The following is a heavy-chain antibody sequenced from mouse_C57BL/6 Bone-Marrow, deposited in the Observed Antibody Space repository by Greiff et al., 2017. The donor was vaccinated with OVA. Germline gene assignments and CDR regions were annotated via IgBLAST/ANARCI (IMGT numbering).Heavy chain of an antibody. V-gene: IGHV1-19*01. Sequence: VQLQQSGPVLVKPGASVKMSCKASGYTFTDYYMNWVKQSHGKSLKWIGVINPYNGGTSYNQKFKGKATLTVDKSSSTAYMELNSLTSEDSAVYYCAKGRYYYGSSLFDYWGQGTTLTVSS. CDR3: AKGRYYYGSSLFDY. CDR2: INPYNGGT. CDR1: GYTFTDYY. D-gene: IGHD1-1*01. J-gene: IGHJ2*01.